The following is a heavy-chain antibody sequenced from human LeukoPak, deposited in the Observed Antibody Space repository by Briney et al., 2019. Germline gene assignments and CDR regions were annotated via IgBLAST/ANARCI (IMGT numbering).Heavy chain of an antibody. D-gene: IGHD2-15*01. V-gene: IGHV4-34*01. Sequence: SETLSLACAVYGGSFSGYYWSWIRQPPGKGLEWIGEINHSGSTNYNPSLKSRVTISVDTSKNQFSLKLSSVTAADTAVYYCARGHFGGRSGGSCYRYWGQGTLVTASS. CDR1: GGSFSGYY. CDR2: INHSGST. CDR3: ARGHFGGRSGGSCYRY. J-gene: IGHJ4*02.